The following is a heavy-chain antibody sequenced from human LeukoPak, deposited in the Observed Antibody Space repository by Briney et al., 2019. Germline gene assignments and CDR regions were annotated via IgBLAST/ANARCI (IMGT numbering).Heavy chain of an antibody. Sequence: GGSLRLSCAASGSTFDDYAMHWVRQAPGKGLEWVSGISWNSGSIGYADSVKGRFTISRDNAKNSLYLQMNSLRAEDTALYYCAKAIGSRPTLYFDYWGQGTLVTVSS. CDR1: GSTFDDYA. D-gene: IGHD3-10*01. V-gene: IGHV3-9*01. J-gene: IGHJ4*02. CDR3: AKAIGSRPTLYFDY. CDR2: ISWNSGSI.